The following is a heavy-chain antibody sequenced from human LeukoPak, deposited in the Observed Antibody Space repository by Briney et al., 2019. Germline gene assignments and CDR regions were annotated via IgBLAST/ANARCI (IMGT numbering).Heavy chain of an antibody. CDR1: GFTFSSYW. Sequence: GGSLRLSCAASGFTFSSYWMSWVRQAPGKGLEWVANINQDGSEKYYVDSVKGRFTISRDNAKNSLYLQMNSLRAEDTAVYYCARVGYSSGWYWFDPWGQGTLVTVSS. CDR2: INQDGSEK. CDR3: ARVGYSSGWYWFDP. V-gene: IGHV3-7*03. J-gene: IGHJ5*02. D-gene: IGHD6-19*01.